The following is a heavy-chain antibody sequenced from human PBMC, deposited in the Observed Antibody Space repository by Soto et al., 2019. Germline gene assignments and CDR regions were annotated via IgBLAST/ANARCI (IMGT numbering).Heavy chain of an antibody. CDR1: GYTFTSYA. CDR3: ASSYNWNDVGYY. CDR2: INAGNDNT. D-gene: IGHD1-20*01. J-gene: IGHJ4*02. V-gene: IGHV1-3*01. Sequence: ASVKVSCKASGYTFTSYAMHWVRQAPGQRLEWMGWINAGNDNTKYSQKLQGRVTITRDTSASTAYMELSSLRSEDTAVYYCASSYNWNDVGYYWGQGTLVTVSS.